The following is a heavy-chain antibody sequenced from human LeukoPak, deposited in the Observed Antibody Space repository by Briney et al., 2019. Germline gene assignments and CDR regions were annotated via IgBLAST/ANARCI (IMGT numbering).Heavy chain of an antibody. CDR2: MNPNSGNT. J-gene: IGHJ4*02. Sequence: ASVKVSCKASGYTFTSYDINWVRQATGQGLEWMGWMNPNSGNTGYAQKFQGRVTITRDTSTSTVYMELSSLRSEDTAVYYCARDLYSNYYFDYWGQGTLVTVSS. D-gene: IGHD4-11*01. V-gene: IGHV1-8*03. CDR3: ARDLYSNYYFDY. CDR1: GYTFTSYD.